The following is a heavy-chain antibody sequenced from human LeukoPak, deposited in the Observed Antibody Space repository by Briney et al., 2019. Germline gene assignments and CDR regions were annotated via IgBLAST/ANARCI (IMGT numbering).Heavy chain of an antibody. CDR2: ISGSGGST. J-gene: IGHJ4*02. Sequence: PGGSLRLSCVASEFAFSRHAMHWVRQAPGKGLEWVSAISGSGGSTYYADSVKGRFTISRDNSKNTLYLQMNSLRAEDTAVYYCAKDLLFDLRGGGPDYWGQGTLVTVSS. CDR3: AKDLLFDLRGGGPDY. V-gene: IGHV3-23*01. D-gene: IGHD2-15*01. CDR1: EFAFSRHA.